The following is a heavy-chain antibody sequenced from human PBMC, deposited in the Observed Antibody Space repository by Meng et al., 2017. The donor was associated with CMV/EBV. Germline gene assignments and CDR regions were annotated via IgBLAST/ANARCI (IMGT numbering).Heavy chain of an antibody. V-gene: IGHV1-8*01. Sequence: TSYDIKGVRQATGQGLEWMGWMNPSSGNTGYAQKFQGRVTMTRNTSISTAYMELSSLRSEDTAVYYCARGPANYGSGSYSPYNWFDPWGQGTLVTVSS. D-gene: IGHD3-10*01. CDR2: MNPSSGNT. J-gene: IGHJ5*02. CDR3: ARGPANYGSGSYSPYNWFDP. CDR1: TSYD.